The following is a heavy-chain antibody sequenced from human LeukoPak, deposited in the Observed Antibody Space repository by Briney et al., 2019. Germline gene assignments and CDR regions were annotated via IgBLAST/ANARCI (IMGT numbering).Heavy chain of an antibody. CDR3: AREKWSSGWHPFDP. D-gene: IGHD6-19*01. CDR2: ISAYNGNT. V-gene: IGHV1-18*01. Sequence: GASVKVSCKASGYTFTSYGISWVRQAPGQGLEWMGWISAYNGNTNYAQKLRGRVTMTTDTSTSTAYMELRSLRSDDTAVYYCAREKWSSGWHPFDPWGQGTLVTVSS. J-gene: IGHJ5*02. CDR1: GYTFTSYG.